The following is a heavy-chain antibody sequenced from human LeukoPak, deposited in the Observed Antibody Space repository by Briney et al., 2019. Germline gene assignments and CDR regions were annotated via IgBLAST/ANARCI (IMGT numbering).Heavy chain of an antibody. CDR1: GFTFSGYW. D-gene: IGHD3-10*01. V-gene: IGHV3-7*04. CDR3: ARYDTGRTF. J-gene: IGHJ4*02. Sequence: GGSLRLSCAASGFTFSGYWMSWVRQAPGKGLEWVANIKEDGSEKYYVDSVEGRFTISRDNAKNSLYLQMNSLRAEDTAVYYCARYDTGRTFWGQGTLVTVSA. CDR2: IKEDGSEK.